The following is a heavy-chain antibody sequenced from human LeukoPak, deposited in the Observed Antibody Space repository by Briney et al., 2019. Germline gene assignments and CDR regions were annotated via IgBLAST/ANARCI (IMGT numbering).Heavy chain of an antibody. CDR1: GFTFSNYA. D-gene: IGHD3-22*01. CDR3: AKRGYDSSGYVDY. Sequence: PGGSLRLSCAATGFTFSNYAMSWVRQAPGKGLEWVSAISGSGGSTYYADSVKGRFTISRDNSKNTLYLQMNSLRAEDTAVYYCAKRGYDSSGYVDYWGQGTLVTVSS. CDR2: ISGSGGST. J-gene: IGHJ4*02. V-gene: IGHV3-23*01.